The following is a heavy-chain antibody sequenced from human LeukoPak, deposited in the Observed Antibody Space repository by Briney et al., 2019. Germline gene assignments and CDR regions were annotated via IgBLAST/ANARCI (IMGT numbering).Heavy chain of an antibody. D-gene: IGHD3-16*01. Sequence: GGSLRLSCAASGFTFNSYGMHWVRQAPGKGLEWVAFIRFDGTNKYYADSVKGRFTISRDNSKNTLYLQMNSLRADDTAVFFCAKGDKMLTWRRTYNRFDPWGQGTLVTVSS. CDR2: IRFDGTNK. CDR1: GFTFNSYG. V-gene: IGHV3-30*02. J-gene: IGHJ5*02. CDR3: AKGDKMLTWRRTYNRFDP.